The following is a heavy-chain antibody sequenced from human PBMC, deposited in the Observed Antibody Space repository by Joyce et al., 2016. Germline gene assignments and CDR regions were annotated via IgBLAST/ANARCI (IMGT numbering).Heavy chain of an antibody. CDR3: ARESDGWFGQFLNYNWVDP. Sequence: QVQLVQSGAEVKKPGSSVKVSCKASGGTFSRSAISWVRQAPGQGLEWMGRIIPSFGTANYAQKFQDRVTITADESTSTAYLELSTLRSEDTAVYYCARESDGWFGQFLNYNWVDPWGQGTLVTVSS. J-gene: IGHJ5*02. V-gene: IGHV1-69*18. D-gene: IGHD3/OR15-3a*01. CDR2: IIPSFGTA. CDR1: GGTFSRSA.